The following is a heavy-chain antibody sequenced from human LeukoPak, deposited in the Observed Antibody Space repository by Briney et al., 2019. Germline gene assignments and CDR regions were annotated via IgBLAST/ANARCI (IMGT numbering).Heavy chain of an antibody. Sequence: ASVRVSCKASGYTFTGYYMHWVRQAPGQGLEWMGWINPNHGDTNYAQKFQDRVSMTRDTSISTAYMHLSRLRSDDTAVYYCARSPHILTGENFDYWGQGTLLTVSS. J-gene: IGHJ4*02. CDR1: GYTFTGYY. D-gene: IGHD3-9*01. CDR2: INPNHGDT. CDR3: ARSPHILTGENFDY. V-gene: IGHV1-2*02.